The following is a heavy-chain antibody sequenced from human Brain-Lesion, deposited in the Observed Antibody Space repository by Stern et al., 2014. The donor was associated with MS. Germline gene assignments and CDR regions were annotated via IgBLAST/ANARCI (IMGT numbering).Heavy chain of an antibody. Sequence: QDQLVQSGAEVKKPGASVKVSCKTSGYIFTGYYIHWVRKAPGKGLEWMAWINPNTGGTKDAQKFQGRVTLRRDTSISTDYVELRSLTSDDTAVYYCARDQRGITIFGVVTDYYYLGMDVWGQGTTVAVSS. CDR3: ARDQRGITIFGVVTDYYYLGMDV. V-gene: IGHV1-2*02. CDR1: GYIFTGYY. J-gene: IGHJ6*02. CDR2: INPNTGGT. D-gene: IGHD3-3*01.